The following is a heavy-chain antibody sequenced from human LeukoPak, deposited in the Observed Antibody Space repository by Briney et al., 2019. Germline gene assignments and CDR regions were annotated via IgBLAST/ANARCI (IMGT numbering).Heavy chain of an antibody. V-gene: IGHV4-59*08. CDR2: TYYSGST. D-gene: IGHD6-19*01. CDR3: ARAVSGCFDY. J-gene: IGHJ4*02. Sequence: SETLSLTCTVSGGSFSPYHWGWIRQPPGKGLEWTGDTYYSGSTNYYPYLKSRDSISVDTSKNQFSLKLSSVTAADTAIYYCARAVSGCFDYWGQGALVTDSS. CDR1: GGSFSPYH.